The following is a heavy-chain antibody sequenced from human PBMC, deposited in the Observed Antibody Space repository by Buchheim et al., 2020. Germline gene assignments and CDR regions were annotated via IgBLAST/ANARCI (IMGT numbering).Heavy chain of an antibody. V-gene: IGHV4-39*01. D-gene: IGHD1-26*01. CDR1: GGSISSSSYY. Sequence: QLQLQESGPGLVKPSETLSLTCTVSGGSISSSSYYWGWIRQPPGKGLEWIGSIYYSGSTYYNPSLKRLVTISVDTSKNQFSLKLSSVTAADTAVYYCARRGGSYYTEIDYWGQGTL. CDR3: ARRGGSYYTEIDY. J-gene: IGHJ4*02. CDR2: IYYSGST.